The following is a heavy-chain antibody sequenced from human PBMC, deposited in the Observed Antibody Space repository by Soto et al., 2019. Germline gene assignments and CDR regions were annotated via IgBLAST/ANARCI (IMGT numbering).Heavy chain of an antibody. CDR2: IYPGDSDT. CDR1: GYSFTSYW. D-gene: IGHD3-10*01. CDR3: ARPPSYYYGAGSSPKKYYYGMDV. Sequence: GESLKISCKGSGYSFTSYWIGWVRQMPGKGLEWMGIIYPGDSDTRYSPSFQGQGTISADKSISTAYLQWSSLKASDTAMYYCARPPSYYYGAGSSPKKYYYGMDVWRQGTTVTVAS. V-gene: IGHV5-51*01. J-gene: IGHJ6*02.